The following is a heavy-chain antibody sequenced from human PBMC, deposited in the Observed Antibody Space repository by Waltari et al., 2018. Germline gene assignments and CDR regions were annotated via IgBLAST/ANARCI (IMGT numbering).Heavy chain of an antibody. Sequence: QVQLVQSGAEVKKPGSSVKVSCKASGGTFSSYAISWVRQAPGQGLEWMGGIIPSLGIANYAQKFQGRVTITADKSTSTAYKELSSLRSEDTAVYYCARGAPGHYYYSYMDVWGKGTTVTAS. V-gene: IGHV1-69*10. D-gene: IGHD7-27*01. CDR2: IIPSLGIA. CDR3: ARGAPGHYYYSYMDV. CDR1: GGTFSSYA. J-gene: IGHJ6*03.